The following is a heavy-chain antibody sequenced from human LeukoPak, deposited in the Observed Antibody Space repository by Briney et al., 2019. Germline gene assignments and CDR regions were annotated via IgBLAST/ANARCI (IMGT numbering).Heavy chain of an antibody. CDR1: GFTLSNSW. Sequence: PGGSLTLSCVASGFTLSNSWVHWVRQAPGKGLVWVSRINMDGSTTNYADSVRSRFTISRDNAKNTLHLQMNSLRAEDTAVYYCVRSVSGWYGFFDYWGQGTLVTLSS. D-gene: IGHD6-19*01. CDR2: INMDGSTT. V-gene: IGHV3-74*01. CDR3: VRSVSGWYGFFDY. J-gene: IGHJ4*02.